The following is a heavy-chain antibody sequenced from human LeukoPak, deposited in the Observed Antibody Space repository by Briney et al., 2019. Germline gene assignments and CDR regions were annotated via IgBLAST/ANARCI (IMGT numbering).Heavy chain of an antibody. D-gene: IGHD2-15*01. CDR3: ARDPDIVVVVAANSDY. Sequence: SVKVSCKASGGTFSSYAISWVRQAPGQGLEWMGGIIPIFGTANYAQKFQGRVTITADKSTSTAYMELRSLRSDDTAVYYCARDPDIVVVVAANSDYWGQGTLVTVSS. J-gene: IGHJ4*02. CDR2: IIPIFGTA. V-gene: IGHV1-69*06. CDR1: GGTFSSYA.